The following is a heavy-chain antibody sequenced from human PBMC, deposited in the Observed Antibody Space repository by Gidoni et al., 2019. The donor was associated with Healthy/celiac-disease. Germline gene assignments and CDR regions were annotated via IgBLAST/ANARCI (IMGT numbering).Heavy chain of an antibody. Sequence: EVQLLESGGGLVQPGGSLRLSCAASGFTFSSYAMSWVRQAPGKGLEWVSAISGSGGSTYYADSVKGRFTISRDNSKNTLYLQMNSLRAEDTAVYYCATDLEDIVVVPAGYWGQGTLVTVSS. CDR2: ISGSGGST. J-gene: IGHJ4*02. CDR1: GFTFSSYA. CDR3: ATDLEDIVVVPAGY. V-gene: IGHV3-23*01. D-gene: IGHD2-2*01.